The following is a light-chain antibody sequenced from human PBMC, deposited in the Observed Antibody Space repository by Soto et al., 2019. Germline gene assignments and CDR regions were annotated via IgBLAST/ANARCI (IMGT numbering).Light chain of an antibody. J-gene: IGKJ1*01. CDR1: QDISNY. Sequence: RMSKCPWSQCVPVGDSINITCQARQDISNYLNWYQQKPGKAPKLLIYDASNLETGVPSRFSGSGSGTDFTFTISSLQPEDLATYYCQQYDNLPRTFGQGTEVDIK. CDR3: QQYDNLPRT. CDR2: DAS. V-gene: IGKV1-33*01.